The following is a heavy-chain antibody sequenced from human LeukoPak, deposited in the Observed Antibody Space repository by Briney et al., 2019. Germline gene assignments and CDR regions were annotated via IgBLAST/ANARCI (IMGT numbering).Heavy chain of an antibody. V-gene: IGHV4-59*01. J-gene: IGHJ5*02. D-gene: IGHD3-10*01. Sequence: PSETLSLTCTVSGGSISSYYWSWIRQPPGKGLEWIGYIYYSGSTNYNPSLKSRVTMSVDTSKNQFSLKLSSVTAADTAVYYCARDAYYYGSGSSPWGQGTLVTVSS. CDR1: GGSISSYY. CDR2: IYYSGST. CDR3: ARDAYYYGSGSSP.